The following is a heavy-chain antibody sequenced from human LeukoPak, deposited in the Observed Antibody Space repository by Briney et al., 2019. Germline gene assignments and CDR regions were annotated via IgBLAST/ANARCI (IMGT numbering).Heavy chain of an antibody. V-gene: IGHV3-23*01. Sequence: GGSLRLSCAASGFTLDDYGMSWVRQAPGKGLEWVSAISGSGGSTYYAESVKGRVTMSTDNSKSTLYLEMKSLRAEDTPVYYCAEAAAGITYWGQGTLVTVSS. CDR1: GFTLDDYG. CDR3: AEAAAGITY. J-gene: IGHJ4*02. CDR2: ISGSGGST. D-gene: IGHD6-13*01.